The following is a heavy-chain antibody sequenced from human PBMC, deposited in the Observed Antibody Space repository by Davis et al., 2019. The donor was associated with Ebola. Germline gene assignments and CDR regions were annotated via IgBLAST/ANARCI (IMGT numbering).Heavy chain of an antibody. Sequence: PSETLSLTFAVYGGSFSGYYWSWIRQPPGKGLEWIGEINHSGSTNYNPSLKSRVTISVDTSKNQFSLKLSSVTAADTAVYYCARNYYDSSGYYLDYWGQGTLVTVSS. CDR3: ARNYYDSSGYYLDY. CDR2: INHSGST. CDR1: GGSFSGYY. J-gene: IGHJ4*02. V-gene: IGHV4-34*01. D-gene: IGHD3-22*01.